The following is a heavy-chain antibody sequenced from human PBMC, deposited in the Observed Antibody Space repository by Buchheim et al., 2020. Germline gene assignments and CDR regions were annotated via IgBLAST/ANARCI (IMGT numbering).Heavy chain of an antibody. J-gene: IGHJ6*02. D-gene: IGHD6-6*01. CDR1: GFTFSSYG. V-gene: IGHV3-30*18. CDR3: AKDYSSSLGYYYYYYGMDV. Sequence: QVQLVESGGGVVQPGRSLRLSCAASGFTFSSYGMHWVRQAPGKGLEWVAVISYDGSNKYYADSVKGRFTISRDNSKNTLYLQMNSPRAEDTAVYYCAKDYSSSLGYYYYYYGMDVWGQGTT. CDR2: ISYDGSNK.